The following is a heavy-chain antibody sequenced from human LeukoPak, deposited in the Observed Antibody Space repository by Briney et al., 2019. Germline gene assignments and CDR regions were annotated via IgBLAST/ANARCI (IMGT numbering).Heavy chain of an antibody. V-gene: IGHV3-30*04. J-gene: IGHJ4*02. Sequence: GGSLRLSCAASGFTFSSYALHWVRQAPGKGLEWVALISYDGSNKYYTDSVKGRFTISRDNSKNTLYLQMNTLRAEDTAVYYCARDSGQQWLVDYFDYWGQGTLVTVSP. CDR1: GFTFSSYA. CDR2: ISYDGSNK. D-gene: IGHD6-19*01. CDR3: ARDSGQQWLVDYFDY.